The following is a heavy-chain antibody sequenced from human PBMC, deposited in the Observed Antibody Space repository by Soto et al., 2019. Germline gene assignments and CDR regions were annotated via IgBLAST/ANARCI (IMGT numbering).Heavy chain of an antibody. CDR2: ISGSGNYT. D-gene: IGHD5-18*01. V-gene: IGHV3-21*01. Sequence: GGSLRLSCAASGFTFSTYSMNWVRQAPGKGLEWASSISGSGNYTHYADFLRGRFTISRDNAKTSLYLQMNSLRAEDTAVYYCARDLGLYEDTAMVCDYWGQGTLVTVSS. CDR1: GFTFSTYS. J-gene: IGHJ4*02. CDR3: ARDLGLYEDTAMVCDY.